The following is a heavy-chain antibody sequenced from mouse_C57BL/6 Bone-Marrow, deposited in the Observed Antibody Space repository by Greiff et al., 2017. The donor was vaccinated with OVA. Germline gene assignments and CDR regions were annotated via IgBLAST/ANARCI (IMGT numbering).Heavy chain of an antibody. D-gene: IGHD3-2*02. V-gene: IGHV1-56*01. J-gene: IGHJ3*01. CDR2: IFPGSGST. Sequence: QVQLKQSGPELVGPGASVKISCKAPGYTFTSHWMQWVRQRPGQGLEWIGEIFPGSGSTYYNEKFKGKATLTVDKSSSTAYLQLSSLTSEDSAVYFCARDSSGSTWFAYWGQGTLVTVSA. CDR1: GYTFTSHW. CDR3: ARDSSGSTWFAY.